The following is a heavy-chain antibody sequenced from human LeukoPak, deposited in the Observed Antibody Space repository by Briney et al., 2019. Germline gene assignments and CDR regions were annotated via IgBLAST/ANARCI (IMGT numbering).Heavy chain of an antibody. Sequence: SETLSLTCTVSGGSINSYYWGWIRQPPGKGLEWIGSIYYSGSTYYNPSLKSRVTISVDTSKNQFSLKLSSVTAADTAVYYCARGYDSSGYYYPAAFDIWGQGTMVTVSS. CDR2: IYYSGST. CDR3: ARGYDSSGYYYPAAFDI. J-gene: IGHJ3*02. CDR1: GGSINSYY. V-gene: IGHV4-39*07. D-gene: IGHD3-22*01.